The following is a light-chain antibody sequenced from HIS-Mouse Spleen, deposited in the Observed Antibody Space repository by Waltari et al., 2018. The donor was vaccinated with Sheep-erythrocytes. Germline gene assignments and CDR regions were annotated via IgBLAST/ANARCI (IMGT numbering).Light chain of an antibody. CDR1: ALPKKY. CDR3: YSTDSSGNHRV. V-gene: IGLV3-10*01. J-gene: IGLJ1*01. CDR2: EDS. Sequence: SYELTQPPSVSVSPGQTARITCSGDALPKKYAYWYQQKSGQAPVLVIYEDSNRPSGIPERFYGSSSGTMATLTISGAKVEDEADYYCYSTDSSGNHRVFGTGTKVTVL.